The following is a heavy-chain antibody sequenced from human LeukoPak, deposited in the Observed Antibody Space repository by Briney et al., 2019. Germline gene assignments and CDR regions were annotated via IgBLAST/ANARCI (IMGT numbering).Heavy chain of an antibody. D-gene: IGHD2-15*01. CDR3: ARGADGVSSNSRGWFDP. CDR2: ISRSATTI. Sequence: PGGSLRLSCAASGFTFSSYEMNWVRQAPGKGLEWVSSISRSATTIYYADSVKGRFTISRDNAKNSLYLQMNSLRAEDTAVYSCARGADGVSSNSRGWFDPWGQGTLVTVSS. V-gene: IGHV3-48*03. CDR1: GFTFSSYE. J-gene: IGHJ5*02.